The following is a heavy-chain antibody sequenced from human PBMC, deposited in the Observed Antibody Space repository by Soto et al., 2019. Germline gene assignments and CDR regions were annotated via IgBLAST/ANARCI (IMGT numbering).Heavy chain of an antibody. D-gene: IGHD2-8*01. CDR3: AKDRWCTYYFDS. Sequence: EVQLLESGGGLVQPGGSLRLSCAASGFTFSSFAMTWVRQPPGKGLEWVSEISGSGGSTYYADSVKGRFTISRDNSENTLYLQMNSLRAEDTAVYFCAKDRWCTYYFDSWGQGTLVTVSS. V-gene: IGHV3-23*01. CDR1: GFTFSSFA. CDR2: ISGSGGST. J-gene: IGHJ4*02.